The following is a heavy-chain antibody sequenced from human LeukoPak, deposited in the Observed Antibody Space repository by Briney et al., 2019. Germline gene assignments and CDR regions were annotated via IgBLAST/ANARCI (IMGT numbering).Heavy chain of an antibody. Sequence: PGGSLRLSCAASGFTFSSYWMHWVRQAPGKGLEWVSGISGSGGSTFHADSVKGRFTISRDNSKNTLYLQMNSLRAEDTAVYYCAKGWEVVVITSTDYWGQGTLVTVSS. CDR2: ISGSGGST. D-gene: IGHD3-22*01. CDR1: GFTFSSYW. V-gene: IGHV3-23*01. J-gene: IGHJ4*02. CDR3: AKGWEVVVITSTDY.